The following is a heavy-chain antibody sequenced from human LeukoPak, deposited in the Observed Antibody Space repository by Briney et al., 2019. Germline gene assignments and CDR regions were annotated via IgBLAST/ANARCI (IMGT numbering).Heavy chain of an antibody. D-gene: IGHD2-15*01. CDR2: ISTYNGKT. V-gene: IGHV1-18*01. J-gene: IGHJ6*02. Sequence: GASVKVSCKASGYTYTDYSIIWVRQAPGQGLEWMGWISTYNGKTNYAQSLQGRVSMITDTSTSTAYMGLGGLRPDDTAVYYCARGHDPYCRGGSCYSKRPYYFDYYGMDVWGQGTTVTVSS. CDR1: GYTYTDYS. CDR3: ARGHDPYCRGGSCYSKRPYYFDYYGMDV.